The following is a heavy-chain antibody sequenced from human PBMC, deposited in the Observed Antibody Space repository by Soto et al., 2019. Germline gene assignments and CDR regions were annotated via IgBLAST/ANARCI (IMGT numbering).Heavy chain of an antibody. CDR1: GGAISSYY. D-gene: IGHD6-13*01. V-gene: IGHV4-59*08. J-gene: IGHJ4*02. CDR3: ARRYSSSFDY. CDR2: IYYSGST. Sequence: SETLSLTCTVSGGAISSYYWSWIRQPPGKGLEWIGYIYYSGSTNYNPSLKSRVTISVDTSKNQFSLKLSSVTAADTAVYYCARRYSSSFDYWGQGTLVTVSS.